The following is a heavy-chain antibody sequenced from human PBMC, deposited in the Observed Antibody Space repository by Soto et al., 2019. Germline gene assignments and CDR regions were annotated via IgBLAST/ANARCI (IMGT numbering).Heavy chain of an antibody. D-gene: IGHD2-15*01. CDR1: GGSISSYY. V-gene: IGHV4-59*08. CDR2: IYYSGST. Sequence: SETLSLTCTVSGGSISSYYWSWIRQPPGKGLEWIGYIYYSGSTNYNPSLKSRVTISIDTSKNQFSLKLSSVTAADTAVYYCARLSTSQGGERKNFLGYCSGGSCYLGRSFDIWGQGTMVTVSS. CDR3: ARLSTSQGGERKNFLGYCSGGSCYLGRSFDI. J-gene: IGHJ3*02.